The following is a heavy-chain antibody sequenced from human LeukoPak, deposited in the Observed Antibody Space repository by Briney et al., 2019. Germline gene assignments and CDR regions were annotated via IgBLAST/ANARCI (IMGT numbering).Heavy chain of an antibody. Sequence: PGGSLRLSCAASGFTVSSNYMSWVRQAPGKGLEWVSSISSSSSYIYYADSVKGRFTISRDNAKNSLYLQMNSLRAEDTAVYYCARESAMIVDYWGQGTLVTVSS. D-gene: IGHD3-22*01. V-gene: IGHV3-21*01. CDR1: GFTVSSNY. J-gene: IGHJ4*02. CDR3: ARESAMIVDY. CDR2: ISSSSSYI.